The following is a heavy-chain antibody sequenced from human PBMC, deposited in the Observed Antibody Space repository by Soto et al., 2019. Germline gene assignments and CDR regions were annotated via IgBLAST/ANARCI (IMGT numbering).Heavy chain of an antibody. J-gene: IGHJ4*02. CDR3: ARDPGSYFDY. Sequence: QVQLVESGGGVVQPGRSPRLSCAASGFTFSSYAMHWVRQAPGKGLGVVAVISYDGSKKYYADTVKGRFAISRANSKNTLYLQMNSLRAEDTAVYYCARDPGSYFDYWGQGTLVTVSS. V-gene: IGHV3-30*09. D-gene: IGHD3-10*01. CDR2: ISYDGSKK. CDR1: GFTFSSYA.